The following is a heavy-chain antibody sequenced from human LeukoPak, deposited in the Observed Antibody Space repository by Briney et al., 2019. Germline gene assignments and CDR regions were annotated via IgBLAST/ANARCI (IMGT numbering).Heavy chain of an antibody. J-gene: IGHJ4*02. Sequence: SETLSLTCTVSGGSISISSYYWGWIRQPPGKGLEWNGSIHYSGSTYYNPSLKSRVTISVDTSKNQFSLQLSSVTAADTAVYYCARQGIAVAGFDYWGQGTLVTVSS. CDR3: ARQGIAVAGFDY. D-gene: IGHD6-19*01. CDR2: IHYSGST. CDR1: GGSISISSYY. V-gene: IGHV4-39*01.